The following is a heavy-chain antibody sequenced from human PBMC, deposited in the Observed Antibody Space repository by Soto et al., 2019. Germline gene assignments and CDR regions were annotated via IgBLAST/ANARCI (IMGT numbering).Heavy chain of an antibody. CDR1: GYTFTSYG. CDR2: ISAYNGNT. CDR3: AGEPSPADGMVYGMDV. J-gene: IGHJ6*02. V-gene: IGHV1-18*04. Sequence: QVQLVQSGAEVKKPGASVKVSCKASGYTFTSYGISWVRQAPGQGLEWMGWISAYNGNTNYAQKLQGRVTMTTDTSTSTAYMELGGLRSGDTAVYYCAGEPSPADGMVYGMDVWGQGTTVTVSS. D-gene: IGHD2-8*01.